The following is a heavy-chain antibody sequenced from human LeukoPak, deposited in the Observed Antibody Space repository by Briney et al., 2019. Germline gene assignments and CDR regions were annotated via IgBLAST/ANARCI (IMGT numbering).Heavy chain of an antibody. D-gene: IGHD6-13*01. J-gene: IGHJ4*02. CDR1: GFTFSSYW. V-gene: IGHV3-7*01. Sequence: GGSLRLSCAASGFTFSSYWMSWVRQAPGKGLEWVANIKQDGSEKYYVDSVKGRFTISRDNAKNSLYLQMNSLRAEDTAVYYCARGYISSWRPTEGFDYWGQGTLVTVSS. CDR2: IKQDGSEK. CDR3: ARGYISSWRPTEGFDY.